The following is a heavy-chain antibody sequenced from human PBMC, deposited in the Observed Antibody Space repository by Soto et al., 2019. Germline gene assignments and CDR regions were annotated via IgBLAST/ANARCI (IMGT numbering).Heavy chain of an antibody. CDR3: ARSLWFGELSIPFDP. J-gene: IGHJ5*02. CDR2: IYYSGST. Sequence: PSDTLSLTCTVSGGSISSGGYYWSWIRQHPGKGLEWIGYIYYSGSTYYNPSLKSRVTISVDTSKNQFSLKLSSVTAADTAVYYCARSLWFGELSIPFDPWGQGTLVTVSS. CDR1: GGSISSGGYY. D-gene: IGHD3-10*01. V-gene: IGHV4-31*03.